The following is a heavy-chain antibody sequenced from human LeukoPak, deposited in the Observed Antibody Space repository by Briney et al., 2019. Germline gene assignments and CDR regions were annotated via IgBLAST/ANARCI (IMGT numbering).Heavy chain of an antibody. Sequence: PSQTLSLTCTVSGGSISSGSYYWSWIRQPPGQGLEWIGSIYYSGSTYYNPSLKSRVTISVDTSKNQFSLRLNSMTAADTSVYYCARQAYCSSTSCYKLDQWGQGTLVTVSS. D-gene: IGHD2-2*02. CDR3: ARQAYCSSTSCYKLDQ. CDR2: IYYSGST. V-gene: IGHV4-39*01. J-gene: IGHJ4*02. CDR1: GGSISSGSYY.